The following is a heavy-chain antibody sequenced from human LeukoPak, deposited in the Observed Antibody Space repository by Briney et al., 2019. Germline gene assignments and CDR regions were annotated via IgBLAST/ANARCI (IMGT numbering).Heavy chain of an antibody. J-gene: IGHJ4*02. Sequence: GGSLRLPCAASGFTVSSNYMSWVRQAPGKGLEWVSVIYSGDITHYADSVKGRFTISRDNSKNTLYLQMNSLRAEDTAVYYCARDNPSGTDYWGQGTLATVSS. D-gene: IGHD1-26*01. CDR2: IYSGDIT. CDR1: GFTVSSNY. V-gene: IGHV3-53*01. CDR3: ARDNPSGTDY.